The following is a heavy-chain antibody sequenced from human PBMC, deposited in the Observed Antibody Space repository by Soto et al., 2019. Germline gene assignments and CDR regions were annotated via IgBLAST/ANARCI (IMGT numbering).Heavy chain of an antibody. J-gene: IGHJ5*02. CDR2: IYYSGST. Sequence: QVQLQESGPGLVKPSETLSLTCTVSGGSISSYYWSWIRQPPGKGLEWIGYIYYSGSTNYNPSLKRRVTLSVDTSKNQFSLKLSSVTAADTAVYYCARRSFGTFGIAAAGWFDPWGQGTLVTVSS. CDR3: ARRSFGTFGIAAAGWFDP. D-gene: IGHD6-13*01. CDR1: GGSISSYY. V-gene: IGHV4-59*08.